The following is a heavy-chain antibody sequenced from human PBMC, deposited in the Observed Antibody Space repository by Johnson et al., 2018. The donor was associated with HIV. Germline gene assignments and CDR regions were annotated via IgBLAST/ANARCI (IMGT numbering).Heavy chain of an antibody. V-gene: IGHV3-30*02. CDR2: IRYDGSNN. Sequence: QVQLVESGGGVVQPGGSLRLSCAASGFTFSSYGMHWVRQAPGKGLEWVAFIRYDGSNNYYADSVQVRFTISRDNGKNSLYLQMNSLRAEDTALYYCARGAYSSSWHASDASDIWGQGTMVTVSS. D-gene: IGHD6-13*01. CDR1: GFTFSSYG. J-gene: IGHJ3*02. CDR3: ARGAYSSSWHASDASDI.